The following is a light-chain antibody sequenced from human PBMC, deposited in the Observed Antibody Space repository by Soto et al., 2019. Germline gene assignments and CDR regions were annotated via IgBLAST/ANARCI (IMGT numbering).Light chain of an antibody. V-gene: IGKV1-5*03. J-gene: IGKJ4*01. CDR3: QQYNSYPLT. Sequence: DIQMTQSPSALSASVGDRVTITCRASQSINSWLAWYQQKSGKAPKLLIYKASSLESGVPSRFSGSGSGTEFTLIISSLQTDDFATYYCQQYNSYPLTFGGGTKVDIK. CDR2: KAS. CDR1: QSINSW.